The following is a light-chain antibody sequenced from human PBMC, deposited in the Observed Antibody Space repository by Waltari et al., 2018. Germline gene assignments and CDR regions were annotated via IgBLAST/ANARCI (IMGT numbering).Light chain of an antibody. V-gene: IGKV2-24*01. CDR1: QSLVHRDGKPY. Sequence: DIVMTQTPLSSPVTLGQPASITCRSSQSLVHRDGKPYLSLLQQRPGQPPRVLIYKISNRFSGVPDRFSGSGAGTDFTLEISRVEAEDVGVYYCMQATQFRTFGQGTKLEIK. CDR3: MQATQFRT. J-gene: IGKJ2*01. CDR2: KIS.